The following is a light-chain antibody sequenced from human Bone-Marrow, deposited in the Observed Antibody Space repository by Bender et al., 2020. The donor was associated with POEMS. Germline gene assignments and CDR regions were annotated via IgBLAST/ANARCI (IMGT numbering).Light chain of an antibody. CDR3: QSYDSDLNGWV. V-gene: IGLV3-1*01. CDR1: KLGDKF. J-gene: IGLJ3*02. Sequence: SYELTQPPSVSVSPGQTASITCSGDKLGDKFACWYQQKPGQSPVLVIYQDSKRPSGIPERFSGSQSGTSASLAITGLQSEDEAAYFCQSYDSDLNGWVFGGGTKLTVL. CDR2: QDS.